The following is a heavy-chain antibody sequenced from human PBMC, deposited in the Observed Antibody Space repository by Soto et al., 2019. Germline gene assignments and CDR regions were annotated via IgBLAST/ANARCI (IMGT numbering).Heavy chain of an antibody. CDR2: TRNKANSYTT. CDR3: ARARAEYSSSSLGYYYYYYMDV. D-gene: IGHD6-6*01. CDR1: GFTFSDHY. J-gene: IGHJ6*03. V-gene: IGHV3-72*01. Sequence: GGSLRLSCAASGFTFSDHYMDWVRQAPGKGLEWVGRTRNKANSYTTEYAASVKGRFTISRDDSKNSLYLQMNSLKTEDTAVYYCARARAEYSSSSLGYYYYYYMDVWGKGTTVTVSS.